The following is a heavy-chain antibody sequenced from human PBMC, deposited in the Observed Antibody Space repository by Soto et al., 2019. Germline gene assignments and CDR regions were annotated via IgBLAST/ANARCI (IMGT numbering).Heavy chain of an antibody. V-gene: IGHV3-23*01. Sequence: EVQLLESGGGLVQPGGSAKLSCAASGFTFSTSGMIWVRQAAGRGLEWVSSISGSGGITYYADSVKGRFTISRDNSKNTLYLQMDYLRAEDTAVYYCAKDRVGDYYYYGLDVWGQGTTVTVSS. J-gene: IGHJ6*02. CDR1: GFTFSTSG. CDR2: ISGSGGIT. CDR3: AKDRVGDYYYYGLDV. D-gene: IGHD2-2*01.